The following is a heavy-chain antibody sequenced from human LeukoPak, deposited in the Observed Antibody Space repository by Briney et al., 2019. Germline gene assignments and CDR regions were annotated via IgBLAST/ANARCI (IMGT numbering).Heavy chain of an antibody. V-gene: IGHV3-23*01. Sequence: GGSLRLSCAASGFTFNSYEMNWVRQAPGKGLEWVSSIFPSGGEIHYADSVRGRFTISRDNSKSTLSLQMNSLRAEDTAIYYCATYRQVLLPFESWGQGTLVTVSS. J-gene: IGHJ4*02. D-gene: IGHD2-8*02. CDR2: IFPSGGEI. CDR3: ATYRQVLLPFES. CDR1: GFTFNSYE.